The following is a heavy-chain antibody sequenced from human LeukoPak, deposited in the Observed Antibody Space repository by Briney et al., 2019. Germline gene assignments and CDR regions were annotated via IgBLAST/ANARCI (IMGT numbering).Heavy chain of an antibody. Sequence: ASVKVSCKASGYTFTSYGISWVRQAPGQGLEWMGWISAYNGNTNYAQKLQGRVTMTTDTSTSTAYMELRSLRSDDTAVYYCARDHGNDSSGYYPPVSDIWGQGTMVTVSS. CDR1: GYTFTSYG. V-gene: IGHV1-18*01. CDR2: ISAYNGNT. D-gene: IGHD3-22*01. CDR3: ARDHGNDSSGYYPPVSDI. J-gene: IGHJ3*02.